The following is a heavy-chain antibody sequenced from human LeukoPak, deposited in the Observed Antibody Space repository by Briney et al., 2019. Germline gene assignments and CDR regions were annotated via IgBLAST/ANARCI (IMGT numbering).Heavy chain of an antibody. D-gene: IGHD5-24*01. CDR2: FDPEDGEP. CDR1: GYNLNELS. Sequence: ASVKVSCKVSGYNLNELSMHWLRQTPGKGLEWMGGFDPEDGEPIYAHTFEGRATMTVDTSTDTAYMELISLRSEDTAVYYCVTDHSGLEMSVFDIWGQGTMVAVSS. V-gene: IGHV1-24*01. CDR3: VTDHSGLEMSVFDI. J-gene: IGHJ3*02.